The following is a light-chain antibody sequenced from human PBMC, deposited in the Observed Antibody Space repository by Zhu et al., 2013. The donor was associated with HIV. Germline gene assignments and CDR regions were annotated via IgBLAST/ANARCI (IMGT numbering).Light chain of an antibody. CDR1: QSVSSSY. J-gene: IGKJ1*01. CDR3: QQYNNWPPL. CDR2: GAS. Sequence: EIVLTQSPGTLSLSPGERATLSCRASQSVSSSYLAWYQQKAGQAPRLLIYGASTRATGIPARFSGSGSGTEFTLTISSLQSEDFAVYYCQQYNNWPPLFGQGTKVEIK. V-gene: IGKV3-15*01.